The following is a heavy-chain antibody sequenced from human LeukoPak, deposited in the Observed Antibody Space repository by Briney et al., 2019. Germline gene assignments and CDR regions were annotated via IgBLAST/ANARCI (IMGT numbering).Heavy chain of an antibody. V-gene: IGHV5-51*01. CDR1: GYSFTNYW. Sequence: GESLKISCKGSGYSFTNYWIGWVRQMPGKGLEWMGIFYPGDSESRYSPSFQGQVTISADKSISTAYLQWSSLKASDTAMYYCARSYYYDSSGYYYWGGYFDYWGQGTLVTVSS. D-gene: IGHD3-22*01. CDR2: FYPGDSES. J-gene: IGHJ4*02. CDR3: ARSYYYDSSGYYYWGGYFDY.